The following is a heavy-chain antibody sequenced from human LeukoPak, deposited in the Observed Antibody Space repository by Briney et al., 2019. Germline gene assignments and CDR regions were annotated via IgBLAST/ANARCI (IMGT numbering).Heavy chain of an antibody. V-gene: IGHV4-34*01. CDR2: INHSGST. Sequence: SETLSLTCAVYGGSFSGYYWSWIRQPPGKGLEWIGEINHSGSTNYNPSLKSRVTISVDTSKNQFSLKLSSVTAADTAVYYCARGTCYSSGWSQAYWGQGTLVTVSS. J-gene: IGHJ4*02. CDR1: GGSFSGYY. CDR3: ARGTCYSSGWSQAY. D-gene: IGHD6-19*01.